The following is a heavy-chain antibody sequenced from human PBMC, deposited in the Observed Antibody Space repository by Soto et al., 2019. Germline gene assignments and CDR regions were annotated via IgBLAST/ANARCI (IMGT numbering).Heavy chain of an antibody. CDR3: ARLGTGTRTPFYYGMDV. D-gene: IGHD1-1*01. V-gene: IGHV4-39*01. J-gene: IGHJ6*02. CDR1: GGSISSSSYY. CDR2: IYYSGNT. Sequence: SETLSLTCTVSGGSISSSSYYWGWIRQPPGMGLEWIGSIYYSGNTYYNPSLKSRVTISVDTSKNQFSLKLSSVTAADTALYYCARLGTGTRTPFYYGMDVWGQGTTVTVSS.